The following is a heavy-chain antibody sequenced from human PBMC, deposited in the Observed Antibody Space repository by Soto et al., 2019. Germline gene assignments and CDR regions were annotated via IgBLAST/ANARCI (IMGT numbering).Heavy chain of an antibody. CDR1: GFTFDDYT. Sequence: GGSLRLSCAASGFTFDDYTMHWVRQAPGKGLEWVSLISWDGGSTYYADSVKGRFTISRDNSKNSLYLQMNSLRTEDTALYYCAKDIETYYYDSSGYPDYWGQGTLVTVSS. CDR3: AKDIETYYYDSSGYPDY. V-gene: IGHV3-43*01. CDR2: ISWDGGST. J-gene: IGHJ4*02. D-gene: IGHD3-22*01.